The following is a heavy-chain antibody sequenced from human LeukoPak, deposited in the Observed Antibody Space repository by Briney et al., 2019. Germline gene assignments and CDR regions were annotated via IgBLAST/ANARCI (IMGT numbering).Heavy chain of an antibody. J-gene: IGHJ6*03. Sequence: SVKLSCKASGGTFSSYAISWVRQAPGQGLEWMGRIIPIFGTANYAQKFQGRVTITTDESTSTAYMELSSLRSEDTAVYYCARDSDWNYERPYYMDVWGKGTTVTVSS. V-gene: IGHV1-69*05. CDR2: IIPIFGTA. CDR3: ARDSDWNYERPYYMDV. D-gene: IGHD1-7*01. CDR1: GGTFSSYA.